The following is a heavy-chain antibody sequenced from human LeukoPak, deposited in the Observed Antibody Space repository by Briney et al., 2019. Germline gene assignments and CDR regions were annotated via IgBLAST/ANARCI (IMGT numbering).Heavy chain of an antibody. CDR1: GFTFSSYE. V-gene: IGHV3-48*03. CDR2: ISSGGSTI. J-gene: IGHJ4*02. CDR3: ARDRYYGSGSYSNDY. Sequence: GGSLRLSCAASGFTFSSYEMNWVRQAPGKGLEWVSYISSGGSTIYYADSVKGRFTISRDNAKNSLYLQMNSLRAEDTAVYYCARDRYYGSGSYSNDYWGQGTLVTVSS. D-gene: IGHD3-10*01.